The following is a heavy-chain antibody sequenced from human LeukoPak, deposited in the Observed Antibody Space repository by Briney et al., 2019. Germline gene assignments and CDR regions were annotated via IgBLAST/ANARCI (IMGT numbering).Heavy chain of an antibody. V-gene: IGHV4-59*01. CDR2: IYYSGST. CDR1: GGSISSYY. J-gene: IGHJ4*02. CDR3: ARDGGGYSYGFDY. Sequence: SETLSLTCTVSGGSISSYYWSWIRQPPGKGLEWIGNIYYSGSTNYNPSLRGRVTISSDTSKNQFSLKLSSVTAADTAVYYCARDGGGYSYGFDYWGQGTLVTVSS. D-gene: IGHD5-18*01.